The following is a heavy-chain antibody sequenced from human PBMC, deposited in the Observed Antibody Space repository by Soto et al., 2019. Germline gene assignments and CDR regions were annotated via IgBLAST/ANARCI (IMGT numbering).Heavy chain of an antibody. CDR2: ISYDGSNK. J-gene: IGHJ4*02. CDR1: GFTFSSYG. V-gene: IGHV3-30*18. Sequence: GGSLRLSCAASGFTFSSYGMHWVRQAPGKGLEWVAVISYDGSNKYYADSVKGRFTISRDNSKNTLYLQMNSLRAEDTAVYYCAKDYARRVGPGYFDYWGQGTLVTVSS. D-gene: IGHD2-2*01. CDR3: AKDYARRVGPGYFDY.